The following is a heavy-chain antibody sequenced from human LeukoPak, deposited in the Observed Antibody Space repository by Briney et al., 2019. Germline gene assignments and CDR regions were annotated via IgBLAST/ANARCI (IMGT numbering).Heavy chain of an antibody. J-gene: IGHJ4*02. Sequence: SLRLSRAASGFTFDDYAMHWVRQAPGKGLEWVSGISWNSGSIGYADSVKGRFTISRDNAKNSLYLQMNNLRAEDTAVYYCAGPAELNRVIGFDYWGQGTLVTVSS. CDR2: ISWNSGSI. CDR3: AGPAELNRVIGFDY. V-gene: IGHV3-9*01. D-gene: IGHD3-16*02. CDR1: GFTFDDYA.